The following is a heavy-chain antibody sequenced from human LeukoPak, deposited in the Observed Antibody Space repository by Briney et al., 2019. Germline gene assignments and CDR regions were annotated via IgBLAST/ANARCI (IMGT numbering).Heavy chain of an antibody. J-gene: IGHJ4*02. Sequence: GGSLRLSCAASGFTFSSYAMHWVRQAPGKGLEWVAVISYDGSNKYYADSVKGRFTISRDNSKNTLYLQMNSLRAEDTAVYYCARDTGGYYDYWGQGTLVTVSS. CDR3: ARDTGGYYDY. V-gene: IGHV3-30-3*01. D-gene: IGHD2-8*02. CDR1: GFTFSSYA. CDR2: ISYDGSNK.